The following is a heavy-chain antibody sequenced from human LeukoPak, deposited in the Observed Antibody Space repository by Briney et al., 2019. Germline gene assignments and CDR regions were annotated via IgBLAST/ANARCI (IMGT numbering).Heavy chain of an antibody. Sequence: GGSLRLSCAASGFTFSSYEMNWVRQAPGKGLEWVSYISSSGSTIYYADSVKGRFTISRDNAKNSLYLQMNSLRAEDTAVYYCARGVYSSSSAIDYWGQGTLVTVSS. J-gene: IGHJ4*02. CDR2: ISSSGSTI. CDR3: ARGVYSSSSAIDY. D-gene: IGHD6-6*01. CDR1: GFTFSSYE. V-gene: IGHV3-48*03.